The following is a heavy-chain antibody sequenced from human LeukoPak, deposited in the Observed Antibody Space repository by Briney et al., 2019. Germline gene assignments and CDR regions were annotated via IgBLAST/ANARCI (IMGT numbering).Heavy chain of an antibody. Sequence: SETLSLTCAVYGGSLSGYYWSWIRQPPAKGLEWIREINHSGSPNYTPSLKSRVTISVDTSKNQFSLKLSSVTAADTAVYYCARGPITTREGAFDIWGQGTMVTVSS. D-gene: IGHD3-22*01. J-gene: IGHJ3*02. CDR1: GGSLSGYY. CDR2: INHSGSP. V-gene: IGHV4-34*01. CDR3: ARGPITTREGAFDI.